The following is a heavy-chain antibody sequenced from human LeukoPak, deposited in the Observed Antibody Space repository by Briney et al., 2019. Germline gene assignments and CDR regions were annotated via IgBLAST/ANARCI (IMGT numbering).Heavy chain of an antibody. CDR2: IYYSGST. V-gene: IGHV4-59*01. CDR3: ARDLSWLVFDY. J-gene: IGHJ4*02. Sequence: PSETLSLTCTVSGGSISSYYWSWIRQPPGKGLEWIGYIYYSGSTNYNPSLKSRVTISVDTSKNQFSLKLSSVTAADTAGYYCARDLSWLVFDYWGQGTLVTVSS. D-gene: IGHD6-19*01. CDR1: GGSISSYY.